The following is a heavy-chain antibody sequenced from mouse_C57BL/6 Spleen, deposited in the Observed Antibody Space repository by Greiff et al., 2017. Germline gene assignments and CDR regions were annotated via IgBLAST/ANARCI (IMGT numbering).Heavy chain of an antibody. CDR1: GYAFSSYW. D-gene: IGHD1-1*01. Sequence: VMLVESGAELVKPGASVKISCKASGYAFSSYWMNWVKQRPGKGLEWIGQIYPGDGDTNYNGKFKGKATLTADKSSSTAYMQLSSLTSEDSAVYFCAIYYGSSSFAYWGQGTLVTVSA. CDR2: IYPGDGDT. V-gene: IGHV1-80*01. CDR3: AIYYGSSSFAY. J-gene: IGHJ3*01.